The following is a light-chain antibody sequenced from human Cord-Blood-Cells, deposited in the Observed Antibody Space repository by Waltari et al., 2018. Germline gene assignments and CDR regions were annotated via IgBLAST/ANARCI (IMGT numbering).Light chain of an antibody. Sequence: DIQMTQSPSSLSASVGDRVTITCRASQSISSYLNWYQQKPGKAPKLLIYAASSLQSWVPSRFSGSGSGTDCTLTISSLEPVDFATYYCQQSYSTPRTFGQGTKGEIK. CDR1: QSISSY. V-gene: IGKV1-39*01. CDR3: QQSYSTPRT. CDR2: AAS. J-gene: IGKJ1*01.